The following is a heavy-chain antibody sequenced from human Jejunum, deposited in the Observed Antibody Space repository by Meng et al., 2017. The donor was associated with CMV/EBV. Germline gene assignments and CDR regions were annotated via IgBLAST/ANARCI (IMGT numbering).Heavy chain of an antibody. CDR1: GVASISCW. J-gene: IGHJ6*02. Sequence: GVASISCWMHWFRRLPGKRLAWVSGIIAARGATNYTTSVRGRFTISRDNAKNTVDLKMSCLRGEDMGVYHCVRGAEEQISHGMDVWGQGTTVTVSS. CDR3: VRGAEEQISHGMDV. D-gene: IGHD1-26*01. V-gene: IGHV3-74*01. CDR2: IIAARGAT.